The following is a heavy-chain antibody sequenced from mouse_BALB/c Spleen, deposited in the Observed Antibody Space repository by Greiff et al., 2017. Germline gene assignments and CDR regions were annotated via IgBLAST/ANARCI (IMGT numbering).Heavy chain of an antibody. CDR3: ARGLDYDGAWFAY. V-gene: IGHV5-6*01. D-gene: IGHD2-4*01. J-gene: IGHJ3*01. CDR2: ISSGGSYT. CDR1: GFTFSSYG. Sequence: EVKLMESGGDLVKPGGSLKLSCAASGFTFSSYGMSWVRQTPDKRLEWVATISSGGSYTYYPDSVKGRFTISRDNAKNTLYLQMSSLKSEDTAMYYCARGLDYDGAWFAYWGQGTLVTVSA.